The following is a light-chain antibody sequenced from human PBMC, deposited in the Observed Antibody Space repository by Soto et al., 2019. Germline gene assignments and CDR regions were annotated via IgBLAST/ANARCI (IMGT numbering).Light chain of an antibody. Sequence: DIQVAQSPSTLSASVGDRVTITCRASQNINNWLAWYQQKPGKAPKFLIHDASSLESGVPSRFSGSGSGTEFAITISNLQPDDSANYYCQQYSTYPLTFGQGTKLEIK. CDR3: QQYSTYPLT. J-gene: IGKJ2*01. CDR1: QNINNW. V-gene: IGKV1-5*01. CDR2: DAS.